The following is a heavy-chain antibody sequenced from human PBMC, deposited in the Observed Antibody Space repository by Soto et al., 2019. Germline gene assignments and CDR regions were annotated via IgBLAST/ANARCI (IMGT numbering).Heavy chain of an antibody. CDR3: AKVGRAGGWYTGYYFDY. Sequence: QVQLVESGGGVVQPGRSLRLSCAASGFTFSSYGMHWVRQAPGKGLEWVAVISYDGSNKYYADSVKGRFTISRDNSKNTLYLQMNSLRAEDTAVYYCAKVGRAGGWYTGYYFDYWGQGTLVTVSS. J-gene: IGHJ4*02. V-gene: IGHV3-30*18. D-gene: IGHD6-19*01. CDR2: ISYDGSNK. CDR1: GFTFSSYG.